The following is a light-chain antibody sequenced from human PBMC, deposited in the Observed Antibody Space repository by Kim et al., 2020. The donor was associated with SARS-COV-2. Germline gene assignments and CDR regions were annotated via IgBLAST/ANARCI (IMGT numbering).Light chain of an antibody. CDR3: QRYGSSNTWS. CDR2: DAS. V-gene: IGKV3-20*01. J-gene: IGKJ1*01. CDR1: QSVASRF. Sequence: EIVLTQSPGMLSLTPGERVTLSCRASQSVASRFLAWCQQRPGQAPRLLIYDASTRATGIPDRFSGSGSGTDFTLTISRLEPEDVAVYYCQRYGSSNTWSFGQGTKVDIK.